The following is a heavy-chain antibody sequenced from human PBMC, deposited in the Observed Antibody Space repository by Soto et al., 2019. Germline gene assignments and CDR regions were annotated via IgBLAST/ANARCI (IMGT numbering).Heavy chain of an antibody. CDR1: GYTFTAYY. CDR2: INPDSGDT. J-gene: IGHJ4*02. CDR3: ARDPGDRTFEN. V-gene: IGHV1-2*02. D-gene: IGHD2-21*02. Sequence: ASVKVSCKASGYTFTAYYIHWVRQAPGQGLEWMGWINPDSGDTSYARKFQGRVTMTRDTSFGPAYMELSSLRSDDTAIYYCARDPGDRTFENWGQGTLVTVSS.